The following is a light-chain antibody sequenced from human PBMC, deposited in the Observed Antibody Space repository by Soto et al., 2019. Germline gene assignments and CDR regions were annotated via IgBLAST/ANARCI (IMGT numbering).Light chain of an antibody. CDR2: WAS. Sequence: DIVLTQSPDSLAVSLGERATINCKSSQSVLYSSNNKNYLAWYQQKPGQPPKLLIYWASTRESVVPDRFSGSGSGTDFPLTICSLHAEEVEVYYCQQYYRPWTFGQGTKVEIK. CDR1: QSVLYSSNNKNY. V-gene: IGKV4-1*01. CDR3: QQYYRPWT. J-gene: IGKJ1*01.